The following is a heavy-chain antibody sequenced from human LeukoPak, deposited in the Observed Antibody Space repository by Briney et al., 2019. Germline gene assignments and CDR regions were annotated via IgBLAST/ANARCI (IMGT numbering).Heavy chain of an antibody. D-gene: IGHD6-13*01. CDR1: GGSISSYY. CDR3: ARWGIAAAGYHYYMDV. J-gene: IGHJ6*03. V-gene: IGHV4-59*01. Sequence: MTSETLSLACSVSGGSISSYYWSWIRQPPGKGLEWIGYIYYSGSTNYNPSLKSRVTISVDTSKNQFSLKLSSVTAADTAVYYCARWGIAAAGYHYYMDVWGKGTTVTVSS. CDR2: IYYSGST.